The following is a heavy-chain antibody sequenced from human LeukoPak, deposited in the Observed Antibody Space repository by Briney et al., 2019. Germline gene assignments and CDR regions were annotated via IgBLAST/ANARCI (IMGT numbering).Heavy chain of an antibody. CDR2: IIIVSSYI. J-gene: IGHJ6*03. CDR1: GFTFSSYR. Sequence: GGSLRLSCAASGFTFSSYRMTWVRQAPGKGREWVSSIIIVSSYIYYADSVKGRFTISRDNAKNSLYLQMNSLRAEDTAVYYCARGNSYGYYYYYYYMDVWGKGTTVTVSS. CDR3: ARGNSYGYYYYYYYMDV. D-gene: IGHD5-18*01. V-gene: IGHV3-21*01.